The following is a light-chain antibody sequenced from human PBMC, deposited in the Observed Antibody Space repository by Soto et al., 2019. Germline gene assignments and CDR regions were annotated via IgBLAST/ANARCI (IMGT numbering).Light chain of an antibody. CDR1: QSVSSSY. J-gene: IGKJ4*01. CDR2: GAS. V-gene: IGKV3-20*01. CDR3: QQYGSSPQVT. Sequence: EIVWTQSQGTLSLSPGERATLSCRASQSVSSSYLAWYQQKPGQAPRLLIYGASSRATGIPDRFSGSGSGTDFTLTISRLEPEDFAVYYFQQYGSSPQVTFGGGTKVAIK.